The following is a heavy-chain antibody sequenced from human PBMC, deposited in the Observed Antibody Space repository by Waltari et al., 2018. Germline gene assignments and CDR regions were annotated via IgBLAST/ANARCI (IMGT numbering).Heavy chain of an antibody. CDR3: ARAHLPDAYTYYYMDV. V-gene: IGHV4-34*02. Sequence: QEQLQQWGAGLLKPSETLSLTCAVYGGSFSGYYWSWLRQSPGKGLEWIGEIDHSGNTYYNPSLKSRVTISVDTSEKQFSLKLNSVTAADTGVFYCARAHLPDAYTYYYMDVWGKGTPVTVSS. D-gene: IGHD3-16*01. J-gene: IGHJ6*03. CDR2: IDHSGNT. CDR1: GGSFSGYY.